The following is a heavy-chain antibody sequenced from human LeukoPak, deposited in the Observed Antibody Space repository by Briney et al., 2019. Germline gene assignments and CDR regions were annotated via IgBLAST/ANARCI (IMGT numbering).Heavy chain of an antibody. Sequence: PGGSLRLSCAASGFTFSNAWMSWVRQAPGKGLEWVGRIKSKTDGGTTDYAAPVKGRFTISRDDSKNTLYLQMNSLKTEDTAVYYCTTDNYDFWSGYPWGQGTLVTVSS. J-gene: IGHJ4*02. D-gene: IGHD3-3*01. V-gene: IGHV3-15*01. CDR3: TTDNYDFWSGYP. CDR1: GFTFSNAW. CDR2: IKSKTDGGTT.